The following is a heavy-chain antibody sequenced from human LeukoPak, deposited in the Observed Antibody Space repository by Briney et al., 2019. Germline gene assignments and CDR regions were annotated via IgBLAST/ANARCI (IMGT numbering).Heavy chain of an antibody. J-gene: IGHJ4*02. CDR2: ISGSGGST. Sequence: GGSLRLSCVASGFSFSDYYMTWIRQAPGKGLEWVSAISGSGGSTYYAGSVKGRFTVSRDDSKNTLYLQMNSLRAEDTAVYYCAKDGGLWVSAHWGDSWGRGTLVTVSS. D-gene: IGHD7-27*01. CDR3: AKDGGLWVSAHWGDS. V-gene: IGHV3-23*01. CDR1: GFSFSDYY.